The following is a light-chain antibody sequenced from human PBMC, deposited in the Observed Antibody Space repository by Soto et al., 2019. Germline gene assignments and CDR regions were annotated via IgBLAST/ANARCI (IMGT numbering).Light chain of an antibody. CDR2: GHN. J-gene: IGLJ3*02. V-gene: IGLV1-40*01. CDR3: QSYDSSLSGSWV. CDR1: YSNIGAGYE. Sequence: QSALTQPPSVSGAPGQRVTISCTGSYSNIGAGYEVHWYQQIPGTAPKLLISGHNNRPSGVPDRFFGSKSGTSASLTIIGLQAEDEADYYCQSYDSSLSGSWVFGGGTKVTVL.